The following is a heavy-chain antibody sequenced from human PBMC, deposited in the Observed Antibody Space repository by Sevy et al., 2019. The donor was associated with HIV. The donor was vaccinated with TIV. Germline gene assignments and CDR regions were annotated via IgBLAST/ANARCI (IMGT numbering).Heavy chain of an antibody. Sequence: ASVKVSCKASGGTFSSYAISWVRQAPGQGLEWMGGIIPIFGTANYAQKFQGRVTITADESTSTACMELSSLGSEDTAVYYCARAAVTTVTRYYYYGMDVWGQGTTVTVSS. CDR3: ARAAVTTVTRYYYYGMDV. V-gene: IGHV1-69*13. CDR2: IIPIFGTA. D-gene: IGHD4-17*01. CDR1: GGTFSSYA. J-gene: IGHJ6*02.